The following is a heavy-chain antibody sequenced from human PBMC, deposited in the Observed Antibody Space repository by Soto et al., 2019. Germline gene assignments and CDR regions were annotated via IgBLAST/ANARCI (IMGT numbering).Heavy chain of an antibody. CDR3: AKDRRAGGNYGFYSDF. CDR2: SSATGAGT. Sequence: GGSLRLSCAASGFTFSSYGMTRVRQAPGKGLEWVSFSSATGAGTYYADSVNGRFTISRDNSKNTLYLQMTSLRADDTAVYYCAKDRRAGGNYGFYSDFWGQGALVTVSS. J-gene: IGHJ4*02. CDR1: GFTFSSYG. D-gene: IGHD1-7*01. V-gene: IGHV3-23*01.